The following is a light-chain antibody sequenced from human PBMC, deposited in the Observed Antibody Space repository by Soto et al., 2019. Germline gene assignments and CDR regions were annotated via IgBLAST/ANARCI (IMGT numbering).Light chain of an antibody. CDR2: GAS. J-gene: IGKJ2*01. Sequence: EIVMTQSPATLSVSPGERATLSCRASQSVSSNLAWYQQKLGQAPRLLLYGASTRATGIPARFSGSGSGTEFTLTISSLQSEDFAVYYCQQYNNWPPMYTFGQGTKLEIK. CDR3: QQYNNWPPMYT. V-gene: IGKV3-15*01. CDR1: QSVSSN.